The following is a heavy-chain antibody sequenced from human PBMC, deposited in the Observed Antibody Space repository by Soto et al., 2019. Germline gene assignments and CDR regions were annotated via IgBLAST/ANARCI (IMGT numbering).Heavy chain of an antibody. CDR2: IYYSGST. CDR3: ARAWYVDTAMVIGY. V-gene: IGHV4-59*01. CDR1: GGSISSYY. D-gene: IGHD5-18*01. Sequence: QVQLQESGPGLVKPSETLSLTCTVSGGSISSYYWSWIRQPPGKGLEWIGYIYYSGSTNYNPSLKRRVTISVDTSKNQFSLKLSSVTAADTAVYYCARAWYVDTAMVIGYWGQGTLVTVSS. J-gene: IGHJ4*02.